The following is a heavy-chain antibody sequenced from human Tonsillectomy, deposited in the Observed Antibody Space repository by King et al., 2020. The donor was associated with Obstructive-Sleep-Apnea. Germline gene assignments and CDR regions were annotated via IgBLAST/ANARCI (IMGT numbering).Heavy chain of an antibody. CDR2: INHSGST. V-gene: IGHV4-34*01. J-gene: IGHJ6*02. D-gene: IGHD3-10*01. CDR3: AEKFGDLFSYYYYTLDV. Sequence: VQLQQWGAGLLKPSETLSLTCAVYGGSFSGYYWSWIRQPPGKGLEWIGEINHSGSTNYNPSLKSRLTISVDTSKNQFSLKLSSVTAADTAVYYCAEKFGDLFSYYYYTLDVWGQGTTVTVSS. CDR1: GGSFSGYY.